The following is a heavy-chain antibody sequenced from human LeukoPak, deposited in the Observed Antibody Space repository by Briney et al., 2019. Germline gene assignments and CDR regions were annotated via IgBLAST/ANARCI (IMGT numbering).Heavy chain of an antibody. Sequence: SETLSLTCTVSGGSISSFYWSWIRQPPGKGLEWIGHFYYSGSTKYNPSLASRVTISLDTSKNQFTLKLSSVSAADTAVYYCARATVRGVIKWFDPWGQGTLVTVSS. J-gene: IGHJ5*02. CDR2: FYYSGST. V-gene: IGHV4-59*01. D-gene: IGHD3-10*01. CDR3: ARATVRGVIKWFDP. CDR1: GGSISSFY.